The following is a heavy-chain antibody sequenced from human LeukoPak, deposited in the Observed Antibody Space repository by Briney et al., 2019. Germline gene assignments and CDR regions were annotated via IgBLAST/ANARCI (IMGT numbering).Heavy chain of an antibody. Sequence: SVKVSCKASGGTFSSYAISWVRQAPGQGLEWMGGIIPIFGTANYAQKFQGRVTITADESTSTAYMELSSLRSEDTAVYYCALGVGATTKPYYFDYWGLGTLVTVSS. J-gene: IGHJ4*02. D-gene: IGHD1-26*01. V-gene: IGHV1-69*13. CDR3: ALGVGATTKPYYFDY. CDR2: IIPIFGTA. CDR1: GGTFSSYA.